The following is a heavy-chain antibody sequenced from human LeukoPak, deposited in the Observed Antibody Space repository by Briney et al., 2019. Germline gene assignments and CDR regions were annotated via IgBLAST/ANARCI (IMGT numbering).Heavy chain of an antibody. D-gene: IGHD1-1*01. V-gene: IGHV4-61*02. CDR1: GGSISSGSYY. CDR2: IYTSGST. CDR3: AREADPLKLERPRWGYYGMDV. J-gene: IGHJ6*02. Sequence: PSQTLSLTCTVSGGSISSGSYYWGWIRQPAGKGLEWIGRIYTSGSTNYNPSLKSRVTISVDTSKNQFSLKLSSVTAADTAVYYCAREADPLKLERPRWGYYGMDVWGQGTTVTVSS.